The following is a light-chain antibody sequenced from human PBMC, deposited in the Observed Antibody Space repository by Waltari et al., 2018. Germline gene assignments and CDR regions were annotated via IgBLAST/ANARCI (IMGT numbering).Light chain of an antibody. CDR1: SSDLGGYNY. Sequence: QSALTQPASVSGSPGQSLTISCIGTSSDLGGYNYVSWYQQHPGNAPKVMIYDVTKRPSGVANLCSGSKSGSTASLTISGLQAEDEADYYCSSYTSSNTWVFGGGTKLTVL. V-gene: IGLV2-14*01. J-gene: IGLJ3*02. CDR3: SSYTSSNTWV. CDR2: DVT.